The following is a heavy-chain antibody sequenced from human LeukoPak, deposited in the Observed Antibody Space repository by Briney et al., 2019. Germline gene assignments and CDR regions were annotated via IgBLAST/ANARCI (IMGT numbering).Heavy chain of an antibody. CDR1: GYTFTSYY. CDR3: ARASLAVAGRGLFDY. V-gene: IGHV1-46*01. Sequence: ASVKVSCKASGYTFTSYYMHWVRQAPGQGLEWKGIINPSGGSTSYAQKFQGRVTMTRDTSTSTVYMELRSLRSDDTAVYYCARASLAVAGRGLFDYWGQGTLVTVSS. D-gene: IGHD6-19*01. J-gene: IGHJ4*02. CDR2: INPSGGST.